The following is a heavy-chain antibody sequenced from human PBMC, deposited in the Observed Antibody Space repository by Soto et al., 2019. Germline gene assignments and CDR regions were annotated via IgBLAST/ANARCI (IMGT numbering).Heavy chain of an antibody. J-gene: IGHJ6*03. CDR1: GFTFSSYS. CDR2: ISSSSSTI. D-gene: IGHD1-1*01. Sequence: PGGSLRLSCAASGFTFSSYSMNWARQAPGKGLEWVSYISSSSSTIYYADSVKGRFTISRDNAKNSLYLQMNSLRAEDTAVYYCARANDSGPYFNYYYYYMDVWGKGTTVTVSS. CDR3: ARANDSGPYFNYYYYYMDV. V-gene: IGHV3-48*01.